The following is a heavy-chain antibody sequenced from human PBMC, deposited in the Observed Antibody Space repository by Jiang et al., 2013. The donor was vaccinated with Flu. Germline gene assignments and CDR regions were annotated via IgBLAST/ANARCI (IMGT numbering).Heavy chain of an antibody. D-gene: IGHD4-17*01. CDR3: AAHGDDAYYGMDV. Sequence: VQLVESGGGLVQPGGSLRLSCAASGFTVSSNYMSWVRQAPGKGLEWVSVIYSGGSTYYADSVKGGFTISRDNSKNTLYLQMNSLRAEDTAVYYCAAHGDDAYYGMDVWGKGTTVTVPS. CDR1: GFTVSSNY. V-gene: IGHV3-66*01. J-gene: IGHJ6*04. CDR2: IYSGGST.